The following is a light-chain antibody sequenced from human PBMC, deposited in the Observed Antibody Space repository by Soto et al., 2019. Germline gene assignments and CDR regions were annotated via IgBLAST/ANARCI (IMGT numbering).Light chain of an antibody. CDR3: QQYNSYSWT. Sequence: DIQMTQSPSTLSGSVGDRVTITCRASQTISSWLAWYQQKPGKAPKLLIYDASSLESGVPSRFSGSGSGTEFTLTISSLQPDDFETYYCQQYNSYSWTFGQGTKVDIK. V-gene: IGKV1-5*01. J-gene: IGKJ1*01. CDR1: QTISSW. CDR2: DAS.